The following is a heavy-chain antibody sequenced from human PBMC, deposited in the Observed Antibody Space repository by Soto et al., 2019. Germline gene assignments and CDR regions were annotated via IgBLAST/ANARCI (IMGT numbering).Heavy chain of an antibody. V-gene: IGHV4-31*03. J-gene: IGHJ4*02. CDR2: IYSSAYT. CDR1: GGSISSGGYY. CDR3: ASGRRCGDNGSGIDY. D-gene: IGHD3-10*01. Sequence: QVQLQESGPGLVKPSQTLSLTCTVSGGSISSGGYYWSWIRQHPGKGLEWIGYIYSSAYTYYNPSLKSRVTISVDRSKNQFALKLSSVTAADTAVYYCASGRRCGDNGSGIDYWGQGTLVTVSS.